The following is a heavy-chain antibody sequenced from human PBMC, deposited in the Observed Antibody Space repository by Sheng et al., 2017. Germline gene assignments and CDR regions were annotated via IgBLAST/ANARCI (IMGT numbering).Heavy chain of an antibody. V-gene: IGHV4-59*01. CDR3: ASAIYSNYFDY. CDR2: IYYSGRT. J-gene: IGHJ4*02. Sequence: QVQLQESGPGLVKPSETLSLTCTVSGDSISSYYWNWIRQPPGKGLEWIGYIYYSGRTSYNPSHRSRVTISVDTSKNQFSLKLTSVTAADTAMYYCASAIYSNYFDYWGQGNPGHRLL. CDR1: GDSISSYY. D-gene: IGHD4-4*01.